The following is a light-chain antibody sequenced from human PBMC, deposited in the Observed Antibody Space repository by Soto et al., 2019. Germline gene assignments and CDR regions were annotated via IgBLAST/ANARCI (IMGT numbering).Light chain of an antibody. V-gene: IGLV1-40*01. CDR3: QSSDSSLSGSV. Sequence: QSVLTQPPSVSGAPGQRVTISCTGSSSNIGAGYDVHWYQQLPGTAPKLLIYGNSNRPSGVPDRFSGSKSGTSASLAITGLQAEVEADYYCQSSDSSLSGSVFGGGTKVTVL. CDR2: GNS. J-gene: IGLJ2*01. CDR1: SSNIGAGYD.